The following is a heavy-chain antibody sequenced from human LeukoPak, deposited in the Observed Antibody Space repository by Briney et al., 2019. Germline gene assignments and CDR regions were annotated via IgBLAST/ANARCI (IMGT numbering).Heavy chain of an antibody. CDR3: ARVRGYRRSDLDY. Sequence: GGSLRLSCTVSGFTVSSNSMSWVRQAPGKGLEWVSFIYSDNTHYSDSVKGRFTISRDNSKNTLYLQMNSLGAEDTAVYYCARVRGYRRSDLDYWGQGTLVTVSS. CDR1: GFTVSSNS. D-gene: IGHD6-25*01. CDR2: IYSDNT. V-gene: IGHV3-53*01. J-gene: IGHJ4*02.